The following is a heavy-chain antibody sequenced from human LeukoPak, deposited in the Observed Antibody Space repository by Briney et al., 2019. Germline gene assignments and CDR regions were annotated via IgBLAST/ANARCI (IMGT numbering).Heavy chain of an antibody. D-gene: IGHD6-13*01. Sequence: GGSLRLSCAASGFTFSSYGMNWVRQAPGKGLEWVAVIWDDGSNQKYADSVKGRFTISRDNSKNTLYLQMNSLRAEDTAVYYCARGRGSSWYFDYWGQGTLVTVSS. CDR3: ARGRGSSWYFDY. CDR2: IWDDGSNQ. J-gene: IGHJ4*02. CDR1: GFTFSSYG. V-gene: IGHV3-33*08.